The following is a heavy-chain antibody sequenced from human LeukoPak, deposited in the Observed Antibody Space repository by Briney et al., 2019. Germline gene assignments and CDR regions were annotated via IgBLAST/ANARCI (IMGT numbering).Heavy chain of an antibody. Sequence: SETLSLTCSISGGSISNYYWTWIRQSPGKGLEWLGYIYYSGSTNYNPSVKSRVTLSIDTSKNQFSLKLSSVTAADTAVYYCASATKYSSGWYWYFDLWGRGTLVTVSS. CDR3: ASATKYSSGWYWYFDL. V-gene: IGHV4-59*01. CDR2: IYYSGST. D-gene: IGHD6-19*01. J-gene: IGHJ2*01. CDR1: GGSISNYY.